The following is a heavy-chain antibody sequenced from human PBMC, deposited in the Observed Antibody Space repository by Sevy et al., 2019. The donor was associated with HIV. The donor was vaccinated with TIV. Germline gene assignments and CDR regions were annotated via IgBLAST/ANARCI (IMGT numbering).Heavy chain of an antibody. Sequence: SETLSLTCTVSGDAISGYYWSWIRQPPRKGLEWIGYIYYSGSTNYNPSLKSRVTISEDTSKNQFSLKLTSVTAADTAVYYCARPYSNYYYAMDVWGQGTTVTVSS. D-gene: IGHD1-26*01. V-gene: IGHV4-59*01. CDR1: GDAISGYY. J-gene: IGHJ6*02. CDR2: IYYSGST. CDR3: ARPYSNYYYAMDV.